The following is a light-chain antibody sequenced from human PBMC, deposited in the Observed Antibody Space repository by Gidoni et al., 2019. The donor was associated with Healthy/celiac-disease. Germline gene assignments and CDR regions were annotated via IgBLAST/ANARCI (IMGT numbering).Light chain of an antibody. CDR1: RSNIGAGYD. J-gene: IGLJ1*01. CDR3: QSYDSSLSGFYV. Sequence: QSVLTQPPSVSEAPGQRVTISCTGSRSNIGAGYDVHWYQQLPGTAPKLLIYGNSNRPSGVPDRFSGSKSGTSASLAITGLQAEDEADYYCQSYDSSLSGFYVFGTGTKVTVL. V-gene: IGLV1-40*01. CDR2: GNS.